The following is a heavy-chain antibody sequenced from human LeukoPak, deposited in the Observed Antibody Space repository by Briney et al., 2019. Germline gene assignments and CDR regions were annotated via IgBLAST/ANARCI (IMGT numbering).Heavy chain of an antibody. Sequence: GGSLRLSCAASGFTFSSYAMSWVRQAPGKGLEWVSAISGSGGSTYYADSVKGRFTISRDNSKNTLCLQMNSLRAEDTAVYYCAKMAPPVGIAAAVTAEYFQHWGQGTLVTVSS. CDR1: GFTFSSYA. CDR3: AKMAPPVGIAAAVTAEYFQH. V-gene: IGHV3-23*01. D-gene: IGHD6-13*01. CDR2: ISGSGGST. J-gene: IGHJ1*01.